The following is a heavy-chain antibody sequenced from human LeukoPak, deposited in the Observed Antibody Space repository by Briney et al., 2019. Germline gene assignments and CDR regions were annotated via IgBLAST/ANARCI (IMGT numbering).Heavy chain of an antibody. J-gene: IGHJ4*02. V-gene: IGHV4-4*07. CDR1: GASLTIYY. CDR3: ATGDHSFDN. Sequence: SETLSLTCSVSGASLTIYYWNWIRQPAGKGLEWIGRYTSGTTTHNPSLKSQFTMSIDTSKNQISLKLTSVTAADTAVYYCATGDHSFDNWGQGTLVTVTP. CDR2: YTSGTT.